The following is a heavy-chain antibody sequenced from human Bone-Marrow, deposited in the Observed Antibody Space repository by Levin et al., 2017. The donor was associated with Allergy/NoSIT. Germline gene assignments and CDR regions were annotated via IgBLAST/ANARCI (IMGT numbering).Heavy chain of an antibody. Sequence: PSETLSLTCTVSDASITDYYWTWIRQPPGKGLEWIGHSYYSGSTNYNPSLKSRVTISIDTSKNQFSLKVSSVTAADTAVYYCARRDYGDYFDYWGQGTLVTVSS. CDR1: DASITDYY. V-gene: IGHV4-59*01. D-gene: IGHD4-17*01. CDR3: ARRDYGDYFDY. CDR2: SYYSGST. J-gene: IGHJ4*02.